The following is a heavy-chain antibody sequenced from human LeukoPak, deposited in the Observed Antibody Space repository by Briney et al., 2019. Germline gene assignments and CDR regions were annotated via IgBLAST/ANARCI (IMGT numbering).Heavy chain of an antibody. V-gene: IGHV3-74*01. J-gene: IGHJ6*02. CDR3: ARDLSDYGDAYYYGMDV. CDR2: INSDGSST. Sequence: GGSLRLSCAASGFTFSSYWMHWVRQAPGKGLVWVSRINSDGSSTSYADSVKGRFTISRDNAKNTLYLQMNSLRAEDTAVYYCARDLSDYGDAYYYGMDVWGQGTTVTVS. D-gene: IGHD4-17*01. CDR1: GFTFSSYW.